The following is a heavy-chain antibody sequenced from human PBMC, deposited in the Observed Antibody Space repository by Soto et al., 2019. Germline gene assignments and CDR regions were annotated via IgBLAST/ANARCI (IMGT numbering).Heavy chain of an antibody. D-gene: IGHD3-3*01. V-gene: IGHV4-31*03. CDR1: GGSISSGGYY. Sequence: PSETLSLTCTVSGGSISSGGYYWSWIRQHPGKGLEWIGYIYYSGSTYYNPSLKSRVTISVDTSKNQFSLKLSSVTAADTAVYYCARESGPGWEWPQRNDAFDIWGQGTMVTVSS. CDR3: ARESGPGWEWPQRNDAFDI. J-gene: IGHJ3*02. CDR2: IYYSGST.